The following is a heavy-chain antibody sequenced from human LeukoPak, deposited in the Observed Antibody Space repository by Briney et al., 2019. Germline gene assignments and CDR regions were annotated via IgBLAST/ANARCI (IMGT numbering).Heavy chain of an antibody. Sequence: SEILSLTCAVYGGSFSGYYWSWIRQPPGKGLEWIGEINHSGSTNYNPSLKSRVTISVDTSKNQFSLKLGSVTAADTAVYYCARNFWRVRGVINYWGQGTLVTVSS. CDR1: GGSFSGYY. D-gene: IGHD3-10*01. CDR2: INHSGST. CDR3: ARNFWRVRGVINY. V-gene: IGHV4-34*01. J-gene: IGHJ4*02.